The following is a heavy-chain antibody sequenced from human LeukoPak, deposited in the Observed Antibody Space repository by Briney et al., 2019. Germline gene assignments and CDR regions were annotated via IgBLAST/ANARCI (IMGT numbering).Heavy chain of an antibody. Sequence: PGGSLRLSCAASGFTFSSYSMNWVRQAPGKGLEWVSSISSRSSYIYYADSVKGRFTIPRDNAKNSPYLQMNSLRAEDTAVYYCARDGGEYQLLSPYFDYWGQGTLVTVSS. J-gene: IGHJ4*02. CDR3: ARDGGEYQLLSPYFDY. CDR1: GFTFSSYS. D-gene: IGHD2-2*01. V-gene: IGHV3-21*01. CDR2: ISSRSSYI.